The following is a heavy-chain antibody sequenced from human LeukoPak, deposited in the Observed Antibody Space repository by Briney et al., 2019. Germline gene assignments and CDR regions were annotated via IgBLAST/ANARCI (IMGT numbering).Heavy chain of an antibody. CDR3: TTKVIRGNSGDDYDD. V-gene: IGHV3-30*03. D-gene: IGHD5-12*01. CDR2: ISSDGNDK. Sequence: PGGSLRLSCAASGVTFRSYGMHWVRQAPGKGLEWVALISSDGNDKLYGDYVRGRFTISRDDSKSTLYLQMNSLRAEDTAVYYCTTKVIRGNSGDDYDDWGQGTLVTVSS. J-gene: IGHJ4*02. CDR1: GVTFRSYG.